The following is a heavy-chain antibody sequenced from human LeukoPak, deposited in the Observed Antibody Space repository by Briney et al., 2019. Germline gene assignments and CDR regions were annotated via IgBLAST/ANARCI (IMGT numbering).Heavy chain of an antibody. V-gene: IGHV1-8*01. CDR2: MNPNSGNT. CDR1: GYTFTSYD. D-gene: IGHD2-2*02. J-gene: IGHJ5*02. CDR3: ARGRYCSSTSCYTHNWFDP. Sequence: ASVKVSCKASGYTFTSYDISWVRQATGQGLEWMGWMNPNSGNTGYAQKFQGRVTMTRNTSISTAYMELSSLRSEDTAVYYCARGRYCSSTSCYTHNWFDPWGQGTLVTVSS.